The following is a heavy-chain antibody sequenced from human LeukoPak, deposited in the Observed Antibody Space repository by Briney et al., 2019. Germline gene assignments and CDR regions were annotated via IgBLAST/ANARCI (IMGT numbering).Heavy chain of an antibody. V-gene: IGHV3-9*01. CDR3: AKDIGRYFDWYDAFDI. D-gene: IGHD3-9*01. Sequence: PAGGSLRLSCAASGFTFDDYAMHWVRQAPGKGLEWVSGISWNSGSIGYADSVKGRFTISRDNAKNSLYLQMNSLRAEDTALYYCAKDIGRYFDWYDAFDIWGQGTLVTVSS. CDR1: GFTFDDYA. J-gene: IGHJ3*02. CDR2: ISWNSGSI.